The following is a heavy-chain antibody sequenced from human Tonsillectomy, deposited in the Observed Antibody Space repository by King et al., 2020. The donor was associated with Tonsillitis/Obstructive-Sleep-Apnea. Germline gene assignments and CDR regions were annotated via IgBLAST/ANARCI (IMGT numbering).Heavy chain of an antibody. CDR2: ISSSGSSI. D-gene: IGHD3-3*01. Sequence: QLVQSGGGLVQPGGSLRLSCAASGFTFSSYEMNWVRQAPGKGLEWVSYISSSGSSIYYADSVKGRFTISRDNAKNSLYLQMNSLRAEETAIYYCARDTRVLVTMKGRNDYWGQGTLVTVSS. J-gene: IGHJ4*02. CDR3: ARDTRVLVTMKGRNDY. V-gene: IGHV3-48*03. CDR1: GFTFSSYE.